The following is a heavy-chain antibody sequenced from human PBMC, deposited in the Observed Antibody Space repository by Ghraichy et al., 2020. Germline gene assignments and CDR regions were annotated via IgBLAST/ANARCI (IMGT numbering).Heavy chain of an antibody. J-gene: IGHJ4*02. V-gene: IGHV3-7*01. Sequence: LSLTCAASGFTFSSYWMSWVRQAPGKGLEWVANIKQDGSEKYYVDSVKGRFTISRDNAKNSLYLQMNSLRAEDTAVYYCARGQTTVVTPTFDYWGQGTLVTVSS. CDR3: ARGQTTVVTPTFDY. CDR1: GFTFSSYW. CDR2: IKQDGSEK. D-gene: IGHD4-23*01.